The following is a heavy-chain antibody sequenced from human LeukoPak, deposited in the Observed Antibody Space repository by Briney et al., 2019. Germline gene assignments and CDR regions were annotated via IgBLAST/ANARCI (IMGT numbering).Heavy chain of an antibody. J-gene: IGHJ4*02. D-gene: IGHD3-10*01. CDR3: AKVAVFWFYGSGSYFDY. CDR1: GFTFSSYA. Sequence: PGGSLRLSCAASGFTFSSYAMSWVRQAPGKGLDWVSAVSGSGGTTFYADSVKGRFTISRDNSKNTVYLEMDSLRDEDTAVYYCAKVAVFWFYGSGSYFDYWGQGSLVTVSS. V-gene: IGHV3-23*01. CDR2: VSGSGGTT.